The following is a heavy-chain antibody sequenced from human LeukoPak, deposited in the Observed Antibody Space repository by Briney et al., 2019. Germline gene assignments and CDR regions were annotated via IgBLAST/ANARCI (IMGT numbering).Heavy chain of an antibody. CDR1: GGSISSYY. CDR2: INHSGST. V-gene: IGHV4-34*01. CDR3: ARQSIAARPRYYYYGMDV. J-gene: IGHJ6*02. Sequence: SETLSLTCTVSGGSISSYYWSWIRQPPGKGLEWIGEINHSGSTNYNPSLKSRVTISVDTSKNQFSLKLSSVTAADTAVYYCARQSIAARPRYYYYGMDVWGQGTTVTVSS. D-gene: IGHD6-6*01.